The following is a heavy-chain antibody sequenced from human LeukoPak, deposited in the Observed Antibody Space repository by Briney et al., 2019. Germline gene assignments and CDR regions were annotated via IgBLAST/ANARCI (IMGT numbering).Heavy chain of an antibody. CDR2: IIPILGIA. D-gene: IGHD3-3*01. CDR3: AREIEKSDFWRGYPTNWYFDL. V-gene: IGHV1-69*04. CDR1: GGTFSSYA. J-gene: IGHJ2*01. Sequence: GASVKVSCNASGGTFSSYAISWVRQAPGQGLEWMGRIIPILGIANYAQKFQARVTITADKSTSTAYIELSSLRTEDTAVYYCAREIEKSDFWRGYPTNWYFDLWGRGNLVTVSA.